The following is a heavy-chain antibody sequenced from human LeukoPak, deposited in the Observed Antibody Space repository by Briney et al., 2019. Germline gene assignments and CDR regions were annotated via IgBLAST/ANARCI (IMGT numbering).Heavy chain of an antibody. D-gene: IGHD6-13*01. CDR1: GFTFSSYE. V-gene: IGHV4-59*12. Sequence: GSLRLSCAASGFTFSSYEMNWVRQAPGKGLEWIGNIYYSGSTYYNSSLKSRVTISVDTSKNQFSLKLSSVTAADTAVYYCGRATPGYSSSWYLNDAFDIWGQGTMVTVSS. CDR3: GRATPGYSSSWYLNDAFDI. J-gene: IGHJ3*02. CDR2: IYYSGST.